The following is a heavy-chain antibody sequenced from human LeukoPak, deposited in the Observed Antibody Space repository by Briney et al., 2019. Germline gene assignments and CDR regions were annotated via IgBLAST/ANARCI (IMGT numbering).Heavy chain of an antibody. J-gene: IGHJ4*02. Sequence: PGGSLRLSCAASGFTFSSYSMNWVRQAPGKGLAWVSSISSSSSYIYYADSVKGRFTISRDNAKNSLYLQMNSLRAEDTAVYYCARDVAGTTLGGHDYWGQGTLVTVSS. CDR2: ISSSSSYI. V-gene: IGHV3-21*01. D-gene: IGHD1-7*01. CDR3: ARDVAGTTLGGHDY. CDR1: GFTFSSYS.